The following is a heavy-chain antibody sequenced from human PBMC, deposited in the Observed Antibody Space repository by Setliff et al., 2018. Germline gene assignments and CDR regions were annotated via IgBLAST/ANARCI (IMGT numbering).Heavy chain of an antibody. J-gene: IGHJ4*02. D-gene: IGHD2-15*01. CDR3: ARDGEYCSGGSCCDY. V-gene: IGHV3-23*01. CDR1: GFTFSSYT. Sequence: PGGSLRLSCAASGFTFSSYTMSWVRQAPGKGLEWVSAISGSGGNTYYADSVKGRFTISRDNSNNTLYLQMNSLRADDTATYYCARDGEYCSGGSCCDYWGQGTLVTVSS. CDR2: ISGSGGNT.